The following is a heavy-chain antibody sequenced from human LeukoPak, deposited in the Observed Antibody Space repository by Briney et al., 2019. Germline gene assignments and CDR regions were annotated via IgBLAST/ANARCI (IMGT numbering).Heavy chain of an antibody. J-gene: IGHJ4*02. D-gene: IGHD2-15*01. V-gene: IGHV3-74*01. CDR1: GFTFSRYW. Sequence: GGSLRLSCAASGFTFSRYWIHWVRQAPGKGLEWVSRINPDGSTTTYADSVKGRFTISRDNAKNTLDLQMNSLRVEDTAVYFCAKDKDTPATAQPQRGYFESWGQGTLVTVSS. CDR3: AKDKDTPATAQPQRGYFES. CDR2: INPDGSTT.